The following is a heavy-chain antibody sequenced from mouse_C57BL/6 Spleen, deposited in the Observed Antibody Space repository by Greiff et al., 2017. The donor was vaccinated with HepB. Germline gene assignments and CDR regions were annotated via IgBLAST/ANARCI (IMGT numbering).Heavy chain of an antibody. V-gene: IGHV1-82*01. CDR2: IYPGDGDT. CDR1: GYAFSSSW. D-gene: IGHD3-2*02. Sequence: VKLMESGPELVKPGASVKISCKASGYAFSSSWMNWVKQRPGKGLEWIGRIYPGDGDTNYNGKFKGKATLTADKSSSTAYMQLSSLTSEDSAVYFCAREETAQATVFAYWGQGTLVTVSA. J-gene: IGHJ3*01. CDR3: AREETAQATVFAY.